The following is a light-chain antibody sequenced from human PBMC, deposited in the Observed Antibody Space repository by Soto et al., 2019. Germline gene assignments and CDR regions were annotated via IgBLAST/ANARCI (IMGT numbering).Light chain of an antibody. J-gene: IGKJ5*01. Sequence: EIVLTQSPATLSLSPGEGATLSCRASQSVSSYLAWYQQKPGQAPRLLIYDASNRATGIPARFSGSGSGTDFTLTISSLEPEDFAVYYCQQRSNWPLTFGQGTRLEI. CDR3: QQRSNWPLT. V-gene: IGKV3-11*01. CDR2: DAS. CDR1: QSVSSY.